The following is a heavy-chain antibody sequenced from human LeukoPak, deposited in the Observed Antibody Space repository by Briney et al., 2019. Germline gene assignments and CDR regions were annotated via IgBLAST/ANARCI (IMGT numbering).Heavy chain of an antibody. D-gene: IGHD3-10*01. Sequence: GGSLRLSCAASGFTLSSYWMSWVRQAPGKGLEWVANINEDGSAKSYVDSVKGRFTISRDNAKNSLYLQMNSLRAEDTAVYYCARGGAPGFYFDFWGQGTLVTVSS. CDR2: INEDGSAK. CDR1: GFTLSSYW. CDR3: ARGGAPGFYFDF. V-gene: IGHV3-7*01. J-gene: IGHJ4*02.